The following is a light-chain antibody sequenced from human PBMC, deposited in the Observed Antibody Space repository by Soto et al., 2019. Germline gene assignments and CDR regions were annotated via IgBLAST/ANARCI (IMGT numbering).Light chain of an antibody. CDR3: QKYKSAPLT. Sequence: DIQMTQSPSSLSASVGDRVTITCRASQSISNDLAWYQQKPGKVPRLLIYAASTLQSGVPSRFSGSGSGTDFTLTISSLQHEDVATYYCQKYKSAPLTFGPGTKVHIK. CDR2: AAS. CDR1: QSISND. J-gene: IGKJ3*01. V-gene: IGKV1-27*01.